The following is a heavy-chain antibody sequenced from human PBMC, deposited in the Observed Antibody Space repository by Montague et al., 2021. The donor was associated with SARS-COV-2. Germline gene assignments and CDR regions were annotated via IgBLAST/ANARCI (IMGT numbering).Heavy chain of an antibody. J-gene: IGHJ4*02. CDR1: GGSIRSSSCY. CDR3: VSPGKSAVAVEFDY. D-gene: IGHD6-19*01. CDR2: IYESDTT. V-gene: IGHV4-61*05. Sequence: SETLSLTCTVSGGSIRSSSCYWSWIRQPPGKGLEWIGYIYESDTTNYNPSLKSRVAMSLDTPKNQFSLKIMSVTAADTAVYYCVSPGKSAVAVEFDYWGQGTLVTVSS.